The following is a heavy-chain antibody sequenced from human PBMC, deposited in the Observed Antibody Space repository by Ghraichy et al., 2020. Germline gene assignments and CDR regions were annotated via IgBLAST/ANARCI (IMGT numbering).Heavy chain of an antibody. J-gene: IGHJ5*02. D-gene: IGHD2-2*01. CDR3: AKGSARIVVVPAADP. V-gene: IGHV3-23*01. CDR2: ISGSGGST. Sequence: GESLNISCAASGFTFSSYAMNWVRQAPGQGLEWVSSISGSGGSTYYADSVRGRFTISRDNSKNTLYLQMNSLRAEDTAVYYCAKGSARIVVVPAADPWGQGTLVTVSS. CDR1: GFTFSSYA.